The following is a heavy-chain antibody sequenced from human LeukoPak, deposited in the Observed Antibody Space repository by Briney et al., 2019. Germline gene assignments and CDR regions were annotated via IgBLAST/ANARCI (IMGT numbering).Heavy chain of an antibody. Sequence: GRSLRLSCVVSGFTFSNHVFHWVRQAPGKGLEWVAMISDDGSRKFYADSVKGRFTISRDNAKNSLYLQINSLRAEDTAVYYCARSSYSSSSSVWGQGTMVTVSS. J-gene: IGHJ3*01. D-gene: IGHD6-6*01. CDR2: ISDDGSRK. CDR3: ARSSYSSSSSV. CDR1: GFTFSNHV. V-gene: IGHV3-33*05.